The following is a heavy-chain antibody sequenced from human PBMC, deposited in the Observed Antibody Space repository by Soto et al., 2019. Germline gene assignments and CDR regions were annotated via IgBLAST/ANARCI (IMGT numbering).Heavy chain of an antibody. CDR2: IIPIFGTA. CDR3: ASLAPMIVPGGAFDI. V-gene: IGHV1-69*13. J-gene: IGHJ3*02. D-gene: IGHD3-22*01. Sequence: SVKVSCKASGGTFSSHAISWVRPAPGQGLEWMGGIIPIFGTANYAQKFQGRVTITADESTSTAYMELSSLRSEDTAVYYCASLAPMIVPGGAFDIWGQGTMVTVSS. CDR1: GGTFSSHA.